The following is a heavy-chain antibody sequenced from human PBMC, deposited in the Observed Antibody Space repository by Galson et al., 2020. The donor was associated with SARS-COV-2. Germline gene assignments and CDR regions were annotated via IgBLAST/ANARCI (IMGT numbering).Heavy chain of an antibody. V-gene: IGHV4-39*01. J-gene: IGHJ6*02. Sequence: SETLSLTCIVSGGSISSSSYYWGWIRQPPGKGLEWIGSIYYSGSTYYNPSLKSRVTISVDTSKNQFSLKLSSVTAADTAVYYCARVGELLRNYYYYGMDVWGQGTTVTVSS. CDR2: IYYSGST. CDR1: GGSISSSSYY. CDR3: ARVGELLRNYYYYGMDV. D-gene: IGHD1-26*01.